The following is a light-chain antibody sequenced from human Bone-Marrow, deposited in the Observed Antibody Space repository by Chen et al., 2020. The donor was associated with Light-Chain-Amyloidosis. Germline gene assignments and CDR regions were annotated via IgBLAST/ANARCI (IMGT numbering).Light chain of an antibody. J-gene: IGLJ3*02. Sequence: QAVLTQPASVSASPGASATPTCTFHIGLKVSMYSKYWYQQKPGSPPQSLLTYKSDADRQQGSGVPSRFAGCKDASATAGVLVISGLHAEDEADYSCMIWHNRAWLFGGGTKLTVL. CDR3: MIWHNRAWL. CDR2: YKSDADR. CDR1: IGLKVSMYS. V-gene: IGLV5-45*01.